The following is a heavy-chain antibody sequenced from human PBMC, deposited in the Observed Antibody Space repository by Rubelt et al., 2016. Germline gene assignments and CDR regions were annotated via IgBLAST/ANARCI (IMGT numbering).Heavy chain of an antibody. J-gene: IGHJ4*02. Sequence: ESGGGVVQPGRSLRLSCTASGFTFRNYGMHWVRQAPGKGLEWVSGISGSDDNTYYADSVKGRFTISRDNSKNTLYLQMNSLRAEDTALYYCTKNKYYFDYWGQGTLVTVSS. V-gene: IGHV3-23*01. CDR2: ISGSDDNT. CDR3: TKNKYYFDY. CDR1: GFTFRNYG.